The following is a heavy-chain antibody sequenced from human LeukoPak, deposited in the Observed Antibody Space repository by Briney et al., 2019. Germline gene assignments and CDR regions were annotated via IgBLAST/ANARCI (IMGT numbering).Heavy chain of an antibody. CDR1: GFTFISHS. J-gene: IGHJ4*02. D-gene: IGHD3-10*01. CDR3: ARGGYTVRGVLITPHFDS. V-gene: IGHV3-48*01. CDR2: ITSSGSTI. Sequence: GGSLRLSCAASGFTFISHSMNWVRQAPGKGLEWVSSITSSGSTIYSADSVRGRFTISRDNAKSSLYLQMNSLRAEDTAVYYCARGGYTVRGVLITPHFDSWGQGTLVTVSS.